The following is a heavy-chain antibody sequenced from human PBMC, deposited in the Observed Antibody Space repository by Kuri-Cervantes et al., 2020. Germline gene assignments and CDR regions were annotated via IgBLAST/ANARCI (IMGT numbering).Heavy chain of an antibody. D-gene: IGHD4-11*01. CDR2: INSEGSSI. J-gene: IGHJ6*02. CDR3: ARAYSPDV. V-gene: IGHV3-74*01. CDR1: GFIFSSYW. Sequence: GESLKISCAASGFIFSSYWMHWVRQAPGKGLVWASRINSEGSSISYADSVKGRFTISRDNAKNTLYLQMNSLRAEDTAVYYCARAYSPDVWGQGTTVTVSS.